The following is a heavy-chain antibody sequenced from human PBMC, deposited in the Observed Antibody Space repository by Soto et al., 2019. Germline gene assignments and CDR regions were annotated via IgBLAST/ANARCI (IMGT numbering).Heavy chain of an antibody. D-gene: IGHD1-20*01. CDR3: AKVLYSWNDILDH. CDR2: INGDGSST. Sequence: EVQLVESGGGLVQPGGSLRLSYAASGFTFSSYWMHWVRQAPGKRLVWVSRINGDGSSTSYADSVKGRFTISRDNAKNTLYLQRNSLRAEDTGVYYCAKVLYSWNDILDHWRQGTLVNVSS. J-gene: IGHJ4*02. V-gene: IGHV3-74*01. CDR1: GFTFSSYW.